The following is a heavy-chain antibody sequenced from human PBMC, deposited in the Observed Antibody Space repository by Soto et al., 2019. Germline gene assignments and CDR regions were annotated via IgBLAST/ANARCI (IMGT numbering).Heavy chain of an antibody. CDR3: AGEGQLCY. V-gene: IGHV1-18*01. Sequence: QVQLVQSGAEVKKPGASVKVSCKTSGYTFSSYGFSWVRQAPGQGLEWIGWSSGYNGNTNYAQRCQGRAPMTQDTSTSTTYMELRTRRSDDPAVYYCAGEGQLCYWGQGTLVTVSS. CDR1: GYTFSSYG. J-gene: IGHJ4*02. CDR2: SSGYNGNT. D-gene: IGHD6-6*01.